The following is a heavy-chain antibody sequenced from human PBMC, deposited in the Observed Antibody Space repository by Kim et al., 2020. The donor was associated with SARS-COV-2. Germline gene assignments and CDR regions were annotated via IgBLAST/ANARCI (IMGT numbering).Heavy chain of an antibody. Sequence: SETLSLTCAVYGGSFSGYYWSWIRQPPGKGLEWIGEINHSGSTNYNPSLKSRVTISVDTSKNQFSLKLSSVTAADTAVYYCARGLWAIWYFDLWGRGTLVTVSS. CDR3: ARGLWAIWYFDL. J-gene: IGHJ2*01. CDR2: INHSGST. CDR1: GGSFSGYY. V-gene: IGHV4-34*01. D-gene: IGHD2-21*01.